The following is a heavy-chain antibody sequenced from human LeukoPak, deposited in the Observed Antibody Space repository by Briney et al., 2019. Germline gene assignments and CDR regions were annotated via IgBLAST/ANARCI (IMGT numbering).Heavy chain of an antibody. V-gene: IGHV3-30*03. Sequence: GGSLRLSCAASGFTFSSHGMNWVRQAPGKGLEWVAVISFDGTHDFYADSVKGRFTISRDNSKNTLYLQMNSLRADDTAVYYCARARATVTRISSFDIWGQGTMVTVSS. CDR1: GFTFSSHG. CDR3: ARARATVTRISSFDI. J-gene: IGHJ3*02. D-gene: IGHD4-17*01. CDR2: ISFDGTHD.